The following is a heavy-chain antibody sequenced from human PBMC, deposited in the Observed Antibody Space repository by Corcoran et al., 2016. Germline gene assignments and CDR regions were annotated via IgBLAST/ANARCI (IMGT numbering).Heavy chain of an antibody. D-gene: IGHD3-10*01. CDR2: IYTSGSP. J-gene: IGHJ5*02. CDR1: GGSISSYY. CDR3: AGAVPSGDYGSTNWFDP. V-gene: IGHV4-4*07. Sequence: QVQLQESGPGLVKPSETLSLTCTVSGGSISSYYWSWIRQPAGKGLEWIGRIYTSGSPNYNPSLKSRVTMSVDTSKNQFSLKLSPVTAAETAVYYGAGAVPSGDYGSTNWFDPWGQGTLVTVSS.